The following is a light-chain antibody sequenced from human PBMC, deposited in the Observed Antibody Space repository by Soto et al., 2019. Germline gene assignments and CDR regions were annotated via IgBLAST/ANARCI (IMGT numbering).Light chain of an antibody. CDR3: QQRSNWPWLT. V-gene: IGKV3-11*01. Sequence: EIVLTQSPATLSLSPGERATLSCRASQSVSSYLAWYQQKPGQAPRLLIYDASNRATGIPARFSGSGSGTDFTRTISSLEPEDFAVYYCQQRSNWPWLTFGGGTKVEIK. CDR2: DAS. J-gene: IGKJ4*01. CDR1: QSVSSY.